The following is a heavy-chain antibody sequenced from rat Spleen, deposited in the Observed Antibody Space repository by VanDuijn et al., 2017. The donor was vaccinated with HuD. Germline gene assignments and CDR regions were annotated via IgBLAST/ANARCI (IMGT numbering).Heavy chain of an antibody. J-gene: IGHJ2*01. V-gene: IGHV5-29*01. CDR2: ISYDDSRT. D-gene: IGHD1-4*01. CDR1: GFTFKNYV. Sequence: EVQLVESGGGLVQPGRSLKLSCAVSGFTFKNYVMAWVRQAPTKGLEWVATISYDDSRTYYRDSVKGRFTISRDNAKSTLYLQMDSLRSEHTATYYCARHWYNSYFDYWGQGVMVTVSS. CDR3: ARHWYNSYFDY.